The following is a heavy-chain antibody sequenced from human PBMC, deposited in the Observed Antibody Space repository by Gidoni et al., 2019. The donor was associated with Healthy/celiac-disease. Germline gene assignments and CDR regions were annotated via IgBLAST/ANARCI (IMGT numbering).Heavy chain of an antibody. V-gene: IGHV4-39*01. D-gene: IGHD2-15*01. CDR2: IYYSGST. CDR3: ARGYCSGGSCYVPIAVAAFDI. Sequence: QLQLQESGPGLVKPSETLSLTCTVSGGSISSSSYYWGWIRQPPGKGLEWIGSIYYSGSTYYNPSLKSRVTISVDTSKTQFSLKLSSVTAADTAVYYCARGYCSGGSCYVPIAVAAFDIWGQGTMVTVSS. CDR1: GGSISSSSYY. J-gene: IGHJ3*02.